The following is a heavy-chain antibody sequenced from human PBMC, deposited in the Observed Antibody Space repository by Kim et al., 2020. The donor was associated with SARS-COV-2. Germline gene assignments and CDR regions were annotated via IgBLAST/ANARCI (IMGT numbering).Heavy chain of an antibody. D-gene: IGHD2-21*01. CDR3: AKSGGGGERFDY. CDR2: ISYDGSNK. CDR1: GFTFSSYG. Sequence: GGSLRLSCAASGFTFSSYGMHWVRQAPGKGLEWVAVISYDGSNKYYADSVKGRFTISRDNSKNTLYLQMNSLRAEDTAVYYCAKSGGGGERFDYWGQGTLVTVSS. J-gene: IGHJ4*02. V-gene: IGHV3-30*18.